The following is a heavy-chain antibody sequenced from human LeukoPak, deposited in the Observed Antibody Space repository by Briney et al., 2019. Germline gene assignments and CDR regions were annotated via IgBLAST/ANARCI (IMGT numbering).Heavy chain of an antibody. V-gene: IGHV4-39*07. CDR3: ARENWNPDY. D-gene: IGHD1-1*01. Sequence: TSETLSLTCTVSSGSISTSNYYWGWVRQPPGKALEWIGNIYHSGRTANNPSLKSRVTMSVDTSKNQISLKLTSVTAADTAVYYCARENWNPDYWGQGTLVTVSS. J-gene: IGHJ4*02. CDR1: SGSISTSNYY. CDR2: IYHSGRT.